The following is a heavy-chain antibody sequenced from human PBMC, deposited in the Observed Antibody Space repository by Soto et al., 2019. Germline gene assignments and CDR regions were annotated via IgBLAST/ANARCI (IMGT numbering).Heavy chain of an antibody. D-gene: IGHD2-15*01. Sequence: VQLVESGGGLVQPGESLRLSCAASGFTFSNYWMHWVRQAPGEGLVWVSRIDSDGSRITYADFVKGRFTISRDNAKNTVYLHMNSLTAEDTAVYYCVRTSLVVAVATREDFWGQGTLVTVSS. CDR2: IDSDGSRI. CDR1: GFTFSNYW. J-gene: IGHJ4*02. CDR3: VRTSLVVAVATREDF. V-gene: IGHV3-74*01.